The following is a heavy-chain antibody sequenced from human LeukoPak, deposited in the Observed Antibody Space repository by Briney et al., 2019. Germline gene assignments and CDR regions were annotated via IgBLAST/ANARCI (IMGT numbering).Heavy chain of an antibody. D-gene: IGHD5-18*01. V-gene: IGHV7-4-1*02. J-gene: IGHJ4*02. CDR2: INTNTGNP. CDR1: GYTFISYA. CDR3: GRDPKLGIRGYTYGYIGY. Sequence: ASVKVSCKTSGYTFISYAMNWVRQAPGQGLEWMGWINTNTGNPTYAQGFTGRYVFSLDTSVSTAYLQISGLKADDTAVYYCGRDPKLGIRGYTYGYIGYWGQGTLVTVSS.